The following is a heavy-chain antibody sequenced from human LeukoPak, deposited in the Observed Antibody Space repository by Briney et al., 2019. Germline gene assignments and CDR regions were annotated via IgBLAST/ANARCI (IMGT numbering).Heavy chain of an antibody. CDR1: GGTFSSYA. CDR2: IIPIFGTA. CDR3: ASSVIGLLRYYYYYYMDV. D-gene: IGHD3-22*01. J-gene: IGHJ6*03. Sequence: ASVKVSCKASGGTFSSYAISWVRQAPGQGLEWMGGIIPIFGTANYAQKFQGRVTITADKSTSTAYMELSSLRSEDTAVYYCASSVIGLLRYYYYYYMDVWGKGTTVTISS. V-gene: IGHV1-69*06.